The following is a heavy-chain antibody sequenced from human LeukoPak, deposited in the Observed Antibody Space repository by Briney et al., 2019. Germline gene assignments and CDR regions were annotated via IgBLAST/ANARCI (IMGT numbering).Heavy chain of an antibody. CDR3: ARNFRDGYNNSFDY. J-gene: IGHJ4*02. CDR2: ISYDGSKK. D-gene: IGHD5-24*01. V-gene: IGHV3-30*04. CDR1: GFTFSSYA. Sequence: GGSLRLSCAASGFTFSSYAMHWVRQAPGKGLEWVAVISYDGSKKYYADYVKGRFTISRDNSKNTLYLQMNSLRAEDTAVYYCARNFRDGYNNSFDYWGQGTLVTVSS.